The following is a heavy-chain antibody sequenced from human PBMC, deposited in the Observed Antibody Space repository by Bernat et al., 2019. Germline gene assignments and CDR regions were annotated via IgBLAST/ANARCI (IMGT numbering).Heavy chain of an antibody. Sequence: VQLVESGGGLVQPGGTLRLSCAASGFTFSSYEMNWVRQAPGKGLEWVSYISSSGNAIYYADSVKGRFTISRDNAKNSLYLQMNSLRAEDTAAYYCARGNRCSGYDAQLNYYDYWGQGTLVTVSS. CDR3: ARGNRCSGYDAQLNYYDY. CDR1: GFTFSSYE. D-gene: IGHD5-12*01. J-gene: IGHJ4*02. V-gene: IGHV3-48*03. CDR2: ISSSGNAI.